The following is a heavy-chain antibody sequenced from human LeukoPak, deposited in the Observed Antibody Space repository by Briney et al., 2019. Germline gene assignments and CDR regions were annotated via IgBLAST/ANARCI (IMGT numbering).Heavy chain of an antibody. V-gene: IGHV3-9*01. CDR3: ARVSIGSGYYSDAFDI. Sequence: GGSLRLSCAASGFTFDDYAIYWVRQAPGEGLEWVSGISWNSDKTGYADSVKGRFSISRDNAKHSLYLQMNSLRIEDTALYYCARVSIGSGYYSDAFDIWGQGTMVTVSS. D-gene: IGHD3-22*01. CDR1: GFTFDDYA. CDR2: ISWNSDKT. J-gene: IGHJ3*02.